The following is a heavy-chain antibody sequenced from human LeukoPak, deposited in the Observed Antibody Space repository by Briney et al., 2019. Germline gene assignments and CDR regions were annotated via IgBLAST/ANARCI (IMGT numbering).Heavy chain of an antibody. Sequence: PGRSLRLSCTASGLTFGDYTMSWVRQAPGKGLEWVGSIRSKAYGGTTEYAASVKGRFTISRDDSKSIAYLQMSSLNTEDTAVYYCTRDQGRRDGWYYYNYMDVWGKGTTVTVSS. V-gene: IGHV3-49*04. CDR3: TRDQGRRDGWYYYNYMDV. J-gene: IGHJ6*03. D-gene: IGHD5-24*01. CDR1: GLTFGDYT. CDR2: IRSKAYGGTT.